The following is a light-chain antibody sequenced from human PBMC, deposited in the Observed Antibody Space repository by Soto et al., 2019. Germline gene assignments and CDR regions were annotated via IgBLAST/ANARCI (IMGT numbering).Light chain of an antibody. CDR3: QSYDSSLSVYVV. V-gene: IGLV1-40*01. J-gene: IGLJ2*01. Sequence: QSVLTQPPPVSGAPGQRVTISCTGSTSNIGAGYDVHWYQHLPGTAPKLLIYANINRPSGVPDRFSGSKSGTSASLAITGLQAEDEADYYCQSYDSSLSVYVVFGGGTKLTVL. CDR1: TSNIGAGYD. CDR2: ANI.